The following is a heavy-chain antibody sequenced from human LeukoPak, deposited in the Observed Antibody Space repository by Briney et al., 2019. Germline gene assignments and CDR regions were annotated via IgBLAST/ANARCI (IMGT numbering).Heavy chain of an antibody. Sequence: SETLSLTCTVSGGSMSPFYWSWIRQPPGKGLEWIGSIYYSGSTYYNPSLKSRVTISVDMSKNQFSLKLRSVTAADTAVYYCARDGDSSGFPIVDFWGQGTLVTVSS. CDR3: ARDGDSSGFPIVDF. CDR2: IYYSGST. CDR1: GGSMSPFY. V-gene: IGHV4-39*07. J-gene: IGHJ4*02. D-gene: IGHD3-22*01.